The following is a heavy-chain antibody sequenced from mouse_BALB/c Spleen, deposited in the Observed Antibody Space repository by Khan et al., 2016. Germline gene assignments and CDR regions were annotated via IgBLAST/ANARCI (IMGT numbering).Heavy chain of an antibody. V-gene: IGHV1S41*01. J-gene: IGHJ1*01. D-gene: IGHD1-1*02. CDR1: GYTFTSYW. Sequence: DLVKPGASVKLSCKASGYTFTSYWINWIKQRPGQGLEWIGRFAPGSNNSYYNEMFKVKAKMTVDTSSRTAYIQLSSLSSEDSAVYFCARGGTFSLDWYFDVWGAGTTVTVSS. CDR2: FAPGSNNS. CDR3: ARGGTFSLDWYFDV.